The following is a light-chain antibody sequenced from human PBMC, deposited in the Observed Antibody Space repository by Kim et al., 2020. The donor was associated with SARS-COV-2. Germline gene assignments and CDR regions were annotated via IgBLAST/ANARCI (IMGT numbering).Light chain of an antibody. CDR2: EIS. CDR1: SSDVGGYYF. J-gene: IGLJ2*01. Sequence: GQSVTISCTGTSSDVGGYYFVSWYQHHPGKAPKLLIYEISERPSGVPDRFSGSKSGNTASLTVSGLQAEDEADYYCCSYAGSSTLVFGGGTQLTVL. CDR3: CSYAGSSTLV. V-gene: IGLV2-8*01.